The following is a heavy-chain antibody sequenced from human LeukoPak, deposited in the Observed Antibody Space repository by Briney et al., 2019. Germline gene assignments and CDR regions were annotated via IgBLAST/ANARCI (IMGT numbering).Heavy chain of an antibody. D-gene: IGHD3-22*01. CDR1: GFTFGSYA. V-gene: IGHV3-23*01. J-gene: IGHJ4*02. CDR2: ISGSGGTT. Sequence: QTGGSLRLSCEASGFTFGSYAMSWVRQAPGKGLEWVSAISGSGGTTNYADSVKGRLTISRDNSQSTLYLQMNSLRAEDTAVYYCAKRTPYSSGSYYFDYWGQGTLVTVSS. CDR3: AKRTPYSSGSYYFDY.